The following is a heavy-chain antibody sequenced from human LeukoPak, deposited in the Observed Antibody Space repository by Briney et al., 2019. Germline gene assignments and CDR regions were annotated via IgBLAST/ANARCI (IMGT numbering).Heavy chain of an antibody. V-gene: IGHV4-59*12. CDR2: IYYSGST. CDR1: GGSISSYY. Sequence: SETLSLTCTVSGGSISSYYWSWIRQPPGKGLEWIGYIYYSGSTYYNPSLKSRVTISVDTSKNQFSLKLSSVTAADTAVYYCARDGSGYDRYWYFDLWGRGTLVTVSS. CDR3: ARDGSGYDRYWYFDL. D-gene: IGHD5-12*01. J-gene: IGHJ2*01.